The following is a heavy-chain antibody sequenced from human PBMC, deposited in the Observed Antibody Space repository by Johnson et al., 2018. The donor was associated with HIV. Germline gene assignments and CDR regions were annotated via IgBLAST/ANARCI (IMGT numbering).Heavy chain of an antibody. D-gene: IGHD3-22*01. V-gene: IGHV3-30*03. Sequence: QMQLVESGGGVVQPGRSLRLSCAASGFTFNNYGMHWVRQAPGKGLEWVAVISYDGSNKYYADSVKGRFTISRVNSKNTLYLQLDSPRAEDTAVYYCASGGDGSQGGENNELWLFGLENRGQGTMVTVSS. CDR3: ASGGDGSQGGENNELWLFGLEN. CDR2: ISYDGSNK. J-gene: IGHJ3*01. CDR1: GFTFNNYG.